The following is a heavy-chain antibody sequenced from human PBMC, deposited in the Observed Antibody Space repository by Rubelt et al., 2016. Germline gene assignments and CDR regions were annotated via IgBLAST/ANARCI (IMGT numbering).Heavy chain of an antibody. V-gene: IGHV3-30*04. Sequence: VQLVESGGGVVQPGRSLRLSCAASGFTFSSYAMHWVRQAPGKGLEWVAVISYDGSNKYYADSVKGRFTISRDNSKNTLYLQMNSLRAEDTAVYYCARAYTSLVVVPDDYYYGMDVWGQGTTVTVSS. CDR2: ISYDGSNK. CDR1: GFTFSSYA. D-gene: IGHD2-2*01. CDR3: ARAYTSLVVVPDDYYYGMDV. J-gene: IGHJ6*02.